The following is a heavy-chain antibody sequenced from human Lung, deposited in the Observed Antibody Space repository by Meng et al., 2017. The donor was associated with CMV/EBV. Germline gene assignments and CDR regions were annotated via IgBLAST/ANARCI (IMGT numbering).Heavy chain of an antibody. J-gene: IGHJ4*02. CDR1: GYSFTSYW. CDR3: ARYPRYCSSTSCYFDY. V-gene: IGHV5-51*01. CDR2: IYPGDSDT. D-gene: IGHD2-2*01. Sequence: GSXKISCKGSGYSFTSYWIGWVRQMPGKGLEWMGIIYPGDSDTRYSPSFQGQVTISADKSISTAYLQWSSLKASDTAMYYCARYPRYCSSTSCYFDYWGQGTLVTVSS.